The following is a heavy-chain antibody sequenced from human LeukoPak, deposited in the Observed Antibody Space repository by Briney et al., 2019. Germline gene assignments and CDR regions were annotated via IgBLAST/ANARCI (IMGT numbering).Heavy chain of an antibody. Sequence: GGSLRLSCAAPGFTFSSYSMNWVRQAPGKGLEWVSSISSSSSYIYYADSVKGRFTISRDNAKNSLYLQMNSLRAEDTAVYYCAVDYDILTGYYTDPVPFDYWGQGTLVTVSS. CDR1: GFTFSSYS. CDR2: ISSSSSYI. V-gene: IGHV3-21*01. J-gene: IGHJ4*02. D-gene: IGHD3-9*01. CDR3: AVDYDILTGYYTDPVPFDY.